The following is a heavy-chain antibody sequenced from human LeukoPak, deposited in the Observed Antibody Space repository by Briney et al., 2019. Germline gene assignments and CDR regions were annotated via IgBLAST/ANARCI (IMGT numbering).Heavy chain of an antibody. V-gene: IGHV1-2*02. D-gene: IGHD6-13*01. J-gene: IGHJ4*02. Sequence: ASVKVSCKASGYTFTGYYLHWVRQAPGQGLEWMGWTNPKSGDTNYAQKFQGRVTMTRDTSISTAYMELSRLRSDDTAVYYCARDQLAAAGRYTGGVGYWGQGTLVTVSS. CDR1: GYTFTGYY. CDR2: TNPKSGDT. CDR3: ARDQLAAAGRYTGGVGY.